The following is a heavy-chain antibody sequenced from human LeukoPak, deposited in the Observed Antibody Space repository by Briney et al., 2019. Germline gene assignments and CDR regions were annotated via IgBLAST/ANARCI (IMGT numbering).Heavy chain of an antibody. D-gene: IGHD1-26*01. CDR2: IRSKAYGGTT. V-gene: IGHV3-49*04. Sequence: GSLRLSCTASGFTFGDYAMSWVRQAPGKGLEWGGFIRSKAYGGTTEYAASVKGRFTISRDDSKSIAYLQMNSLKTEDTAAYYCTRDPRGSYGPDAFDIWGQGTMVTVSS. CDR1: GFTFGDYA. CDR3: TRDPRGSYGPDAFDI. J-gene: IGHJ3*02.